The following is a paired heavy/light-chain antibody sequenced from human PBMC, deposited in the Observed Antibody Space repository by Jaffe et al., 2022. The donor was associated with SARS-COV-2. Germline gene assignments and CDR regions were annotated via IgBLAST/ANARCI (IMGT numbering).Light chain of an antibody. V-gene: IGKV3-11*01. J-gene: IGKJ4*01. CDR3: QQRSNWQVT. CDR2: DAS. CDR1: QSVSSY. Sequence: EIVLTQSPATLSLSPGERATLSCRASQSVSSYLAWYQQKPGQAPRLLIYDASNRATGIPARFSGSGSGTDFTLTISSLEPEDFAVYYCQQRSNWQVTFGGGTKVEIK.
Heavy chain of an antibody. V-gene: IGHV4-34*01. CDR2: INHSGST. J-gene: IGHJ6*03. CDR3: ARGHGVAAATYNYYYYMDV. CDR1: GGSFSGYY. Sequence: QVQLQQWGAGLLKPSETLSLTCAVYGGSFSGYYWSWIRQPPGKGLEWIGEINHSGSTNYNPSLKSRVTISVDTSKNQFSLKLSSVTAADTAVYYCARGHGVAAATYNYYYYMDVWGKGTTVTVSS. D-gene: IGHD6-13*01.